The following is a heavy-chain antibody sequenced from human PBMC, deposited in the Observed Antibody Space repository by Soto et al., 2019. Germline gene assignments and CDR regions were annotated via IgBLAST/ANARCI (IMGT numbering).Heavy chain of an antibody. D-gene: IGHD3-22*01. V-gene: IGHV4-4*07. CDR2: IHTSGST. CDR3: ARSSDDTSSYYYTVHQGKYFFDY. CDR1: GGSISTYY. Sequence: SETLSLTCSVSGGSISTYYWNWIRQPAGKGLEWIGRIHTSGSTNYNPSLESRITMSVDTSKNQFSLRLSSLTAADTAVYFCARSSDDTSSYYYTVHQGKYFFDYWGQGTLVTVSS. J-gene: IGHJ4*02.